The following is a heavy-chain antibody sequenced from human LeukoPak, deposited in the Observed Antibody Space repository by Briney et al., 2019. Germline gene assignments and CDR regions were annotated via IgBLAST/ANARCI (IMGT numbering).Heavy chain of an antibody. Sequence: GESLKISCKGFGYKFSNYWIGWVRQRPGKGLEWMTIIYPDDSETRYSPSFEGQVTISVDKSITTAYLQWSSLKASDTAMYYCARLWFAGVYNWFDPWGQGTLVTVSS. CDR1: GYKFSNYW. V-gene: IGHV5-51*01. D-gene: IGHD3-10*01. J-gene: IGHJ5*02. CDR2: IYPDDSET. CDR3: ARLWFAGVYNWFDP.